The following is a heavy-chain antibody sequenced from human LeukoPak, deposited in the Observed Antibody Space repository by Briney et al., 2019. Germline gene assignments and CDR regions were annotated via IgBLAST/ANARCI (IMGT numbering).Heavy chain of an antibody. CDR2: IWHDGSVR. V-gene: IGHV3-33*01. J-gene: IGHJ5*01. D-gene: IGHD2-2*01. Sequence: GGSLRLSCAGSGFSFSNYGMHWVRQAPGKGLEWVALIWHDGSVRYYADSVKGRFTVSKDNSKSTVYLQMVSLRGEDTAVYYRARDLWAPGCSSLSCTHVDSWGQGTLGTVS. CDR3: ARDLWAPGCSSLSCTHVDS. CDR1: GFSFSNYG.